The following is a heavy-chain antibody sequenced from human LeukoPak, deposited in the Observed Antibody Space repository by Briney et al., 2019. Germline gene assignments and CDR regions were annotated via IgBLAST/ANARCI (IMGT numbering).Heavy chain of an antibody. CDR1: GYTFTSYY. CDR2: INPSGGST. J-gene: IGHJ6*02. Sequence: GASVKVSCKASGYTFTSYYMHWVRQAPGQGLEWMGIINPSGGSTSYAQKFQGRVTMTRDTSTSTVYMELSSLRSGDTAVYYCARAGYSYGDHYYYYGMGVWGQGTTVTVSS. CDR3: ARAGYSYGDHYYYYGMGV. D-gene: IGHD5-18*01. V-gene: IGHV1-46*01.